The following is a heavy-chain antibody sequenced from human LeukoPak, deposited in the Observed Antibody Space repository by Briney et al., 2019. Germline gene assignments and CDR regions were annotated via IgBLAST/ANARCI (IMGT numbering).Heavy chain of an antibody. V-gene: IGHV4-34*01. CDR2: INHSGST. J-gene: IGHJ4*02. Sequence: PSETLSLTCTVSGGSFSGYYWSWIRQPPGKGLEWIGEINHSGSTNYNPSLKSRVTISVDTSKNQFSLKLSSVTAADTAVYYCARSPYYYDSNPFDYWGQGTLVTVSS. CDR1: GGSFSGYY. D-gene: IGHD3-22*01. CDR3: ARSPYYYDSNPFDY.